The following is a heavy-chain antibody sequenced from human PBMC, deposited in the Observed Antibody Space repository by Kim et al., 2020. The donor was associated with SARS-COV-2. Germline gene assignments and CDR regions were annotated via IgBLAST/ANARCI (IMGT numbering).Heavy chain of an antibody. CDR1: GGSISSYY. V-gene: IGHV4-59*01. J-gene: IGHJ5*02. D-gene: IGHD2-2*01. CDR3: ARVPIVVLPAATYNWFDA. Sequence: SETLSLTCTVSGGSISSYYWSWIRQPPGKGLEWIGYIYYSGSTNYNPSLKSRVTISVDTSKNQFSLRLSSVTAADTAVYYCARVPIVVLPAATYNWFDACGEGTLVSASS. CDR2: IYYSGST.